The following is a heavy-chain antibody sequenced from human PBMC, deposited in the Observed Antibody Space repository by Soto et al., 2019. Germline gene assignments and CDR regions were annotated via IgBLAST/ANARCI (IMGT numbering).Heavy chain of an antibody. CDR1: GGSLNTNP. V-gene: IGHV1-69*06. Sequence: QVQLVQSGTEVKKPGSSVKVSCKAAGGSLNTNPISWVLQAPGQGLEWMGGTGSGTGPGNHTQKFQGRLTVPADKSTSTVYMELTNLSSEDTAVYYCARRDSGGFYRFFDSWGQGTLVTVSS. CDR3: ARRDSGGFYRFFDS. J-gene: IGHJ4*02. D-gene: IGHD2-15*01. CDR2: TGSGTGPG.